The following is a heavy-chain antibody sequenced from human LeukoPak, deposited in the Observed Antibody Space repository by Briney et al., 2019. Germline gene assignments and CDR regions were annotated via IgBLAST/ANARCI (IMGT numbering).Heavy chain of an antibody. CDR3: AGRYYYGSGSPDY. CDR1: GGSISSYY. J-gene: IGHJ4*02. D-gene: IGHD3-10*01. CDR2: IYCSGST. V-gene: IGHV4-59*08. Sequence: SETLSLTCTVSGGSISSYYWSWIRQPPGKGLEWIGYIYCSGSTNYNPSLKSRVTISVDTSKNQFSLKLSSVTAADTAVYYCAGRYYYGSGSPDYWGQGTLVTVSS.